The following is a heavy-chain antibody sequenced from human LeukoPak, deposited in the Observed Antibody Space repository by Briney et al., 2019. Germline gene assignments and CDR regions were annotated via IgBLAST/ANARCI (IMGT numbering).Heavy chain of an antibody. CDR1: GGSISSYY. CDR3: ARGRVSSSTWYSTYYYYFYMDV. CDR2: IYYSGST. J-gene: IGHJ6*03. V-gene: IGHV4-59*01. Sequence: SSETLSLTCTVSGGSISSYYWSWIRQPPGKGLEWIGYIYYSGSTNYNPSLKSRVTISVDTSKNQFSLKLRSVTAADTAVYFCARGRVSSSTWYSTYYYYFYMDVWGKGTTVTVSS. D-gene: IGHD1-1*01.